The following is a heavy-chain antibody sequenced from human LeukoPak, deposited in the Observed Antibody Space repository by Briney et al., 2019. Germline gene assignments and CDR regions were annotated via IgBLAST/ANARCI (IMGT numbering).Heavy chain of an antibody. V-gene: IGHV3-48*04. CDR3: ARDGRERGAAAGTGYFDY. CDR1: GFTFSSYN. D-gene: IGHD6-13*01. CDR2: ISSSGSAK. Sequence: PGGSLRLSCAASGFTFSSYNMNWVRQAPGKGLEWVSYISSSGSAKYYADSVKGRFTISRDNARNSLYLQMNSLRAEDTAVYYCARDGRERGAAAGTGYFDYWGQGTLVTVSS. J-gene: IGHJ4*02.